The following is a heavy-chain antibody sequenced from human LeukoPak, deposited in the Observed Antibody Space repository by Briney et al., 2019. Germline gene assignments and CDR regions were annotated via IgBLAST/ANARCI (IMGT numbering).Heavy chain of an antibody. V-gene: IGHV3-9*01. J-gene: IGHJ4*02. D-gene: IGHD4-17*01. CDR1: GFTFHDYA. CDR2: ISWNSGKI. CDR3: GKDRQALDDGDSIAY. Sequence: GRSLRLSCAASGFTFHDYAMHWVRQAPGKGLEWVTGISWNSGKIGYADSVKGRFTISRDHAENSLFLQMSSLRPEDTALYYCGKDRQALDDGDSIAYWGQGNLVIVSS.